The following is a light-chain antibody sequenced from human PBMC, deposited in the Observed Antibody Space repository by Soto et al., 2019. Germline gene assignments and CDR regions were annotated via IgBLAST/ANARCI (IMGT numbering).Light chain of an antibody. CDR1: QSISSW. CDR2: KAS. Sequence: DIQMTQSPSTLSASVGDRVTITCRASQSISSWLAWYQQKPGKAPNLRIYKASSLESGVPSRFSGSGSGREFTLTISSLQPDDFATYYCQQYNSYSRTFGQGTKVEIK. V-gene: IGKV1-5*03. CDR3: QQYNSYSRT. J-gene: IGKJ1*01.